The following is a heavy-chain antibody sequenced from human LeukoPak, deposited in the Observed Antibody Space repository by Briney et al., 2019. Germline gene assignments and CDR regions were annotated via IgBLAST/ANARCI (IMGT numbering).Heavy chain of an antibody. CDR1: GFTFNHYA. V-gene: IGHV3-23*01. D-gene: IGHD1-1*01. J-gene: IGHJ4*02. Sequence: GGSLRLSCAASGFTFNHYAMSWVRQAPGKGLEWVASVSENGDGTMYPDSVKGRFTISRDNSRKTVLLQVNSLRVEDAATYYCARGWTTFHHWGQGALVTVSS. CDR3: ARGWTTFHH. CDR2: VSENGDGT.